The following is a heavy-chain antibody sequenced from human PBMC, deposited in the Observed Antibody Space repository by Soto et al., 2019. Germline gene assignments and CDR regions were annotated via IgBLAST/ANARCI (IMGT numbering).Heavy chain of an antibody. V-gene: IGHV3-30*18. Sequence: QPGGSLRLSCAASGFTFSSYGMHWVRQAPGKGLEWVAVISYDGSNKYYADSVKGRFTISRDNSKNTLYLQMNSLRAEDTAVYYCAKAQQYSSGWYPYYYYHYGMAVWGQGTTVTVSS. D-gene: IGHD6-19*01. CDR1: GFTFSSYG. CDR2: ISYDGSNK. J-gene: IGHJ6*02. CDR3: AKAQQYSSGWYPYYYYHYGMAV.